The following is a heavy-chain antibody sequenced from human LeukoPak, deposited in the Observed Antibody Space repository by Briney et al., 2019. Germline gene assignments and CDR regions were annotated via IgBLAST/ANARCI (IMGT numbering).Heavy chain of an antibody. Sequence: QTLSLTCAISGDSVSSTTAAWNWITQSPSRGLECLGRTYYRARWYSDFAEYVKRRITIHPDTSKNQFSLQLNSVTPDDTAVYFCARRQTYSGRILDYWGQGTLVTVYS. V-gene: IGHV6-1*01. CDR1: GDSVSSTTAA. D-gene: IGHD1-26*01. CDR3: ARRQTYSGRILDY. J-gene: IGHJ4*02. CDR2: TYYRARWYS.